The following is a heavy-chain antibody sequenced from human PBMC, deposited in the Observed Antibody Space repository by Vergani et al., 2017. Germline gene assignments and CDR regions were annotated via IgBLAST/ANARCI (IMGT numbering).Heavy chain of an antibody. D-gene: IGHD2-21*01. CDR2: IHNRGKT. CDR3: ARSQGDYWYFDL. V-gene: IGHV4-38-2*01. J-gene: IGHJ2*01. Sequence: QVQLQQWGAGLLKPSETLSLTCSVSGYSIGSGFYWAWIRQSPGKGLQWLTSIHNRGKTYHNPSLKSRVSFSLDTSKNRFSLNLTSVTATDTAVYYCARSQGDYWYFDLWGPGSLVTVSA. CDR1: GYSIGSGFY.